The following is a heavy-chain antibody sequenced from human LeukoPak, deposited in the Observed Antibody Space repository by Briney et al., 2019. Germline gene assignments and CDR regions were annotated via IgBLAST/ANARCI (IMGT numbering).Heavy chain of an antibody. J-gene: IGHJ3*01. V-gene: IGHV3-23*01. CDR2: ISGSGGST. CDR1: GFTFSSYA. D-gene: IGHD2-8*01. CDR3: VKDSIGRNGVYDDFDV. Sequence: GVSLRLSCAASGFTFSSYAMSWVRQAPGKGLEWVSAISGSGGSTYYADSVKGRFTISRDNSKNSLYLQMNSLRGEDTAIYYCVKDSIGRNGVYDDFDVWGQGTKVTVAS.